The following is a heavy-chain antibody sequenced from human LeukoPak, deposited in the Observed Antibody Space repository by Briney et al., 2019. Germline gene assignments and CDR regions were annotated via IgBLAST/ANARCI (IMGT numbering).Heavy chain of an antibody. CDR1: GYTFTGYY. CDR3: ARDIEDIVVVPAAISY. J-gene: IGHJ4*02. CDR2: INPNSGGT. V-gene: IGHV1-2*02. Sequence: VASVKVSCKASGYTFTGYYMHWVRQAPGQGLEWMGWINPNSGGTNYAQKFQGRVTMTRDTSISTAYMELSRLRSDDTAVYYCARDIEDIVVVPAAISYWGQGTLVTVSS. D-gene: IGHD2-2*02.